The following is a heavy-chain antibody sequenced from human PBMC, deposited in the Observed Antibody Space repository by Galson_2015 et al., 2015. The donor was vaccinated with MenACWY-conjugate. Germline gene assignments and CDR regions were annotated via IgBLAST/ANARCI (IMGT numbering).Heavy chain of an antibody. CDR3: VKEDPRDGYNFDY. D-gene: IGHD5-24*01. V-gene: IGHV3-64D*06. Sequence: SLRLSCAASGFTFSSYAMHWVRQAPGKGLEYVSAISSNGGSTYYADSVKGRFTISRDNTKNTLYLQMSSLRAEDTAVYYCVKEDPRDGYNFDYWGQGPLVTVSS. CDR2: ISSNGGST. CDR1: GFTFSSYA. J-gene: IGHJ4*02.